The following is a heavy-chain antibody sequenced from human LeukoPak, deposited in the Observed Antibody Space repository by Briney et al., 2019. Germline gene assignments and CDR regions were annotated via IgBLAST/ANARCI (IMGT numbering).Heavy chain of an antibody. V-gene: IGHV4-4*07. D-gene: IGHD3-22*01. CDR3: ARFVGEDYYDSSGYWSRLNWFDP. Sequence: SETLSLTCTVSGGSIRSYYWSWIRQPAGKGLEWIGRIYKSGSTNYNPSLKSRVTMSVDTSKNQFSLKLSSVTAADTAVYHCARFVGEDYYDSSGYWSRLNWFDPWGQGTLVTVSS. J-gene: IGHJ5*02. CDR2: IYKSGST. CDR1: GGSIRSYY.